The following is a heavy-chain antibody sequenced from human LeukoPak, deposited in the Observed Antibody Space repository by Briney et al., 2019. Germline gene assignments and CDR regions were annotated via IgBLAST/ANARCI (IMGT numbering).Heavy chain of an antibody. CDR3: AKVFRPYSSSWHLSVKPSVRAYYYYGMDV. CDR1: GFTFSSYA. CDR2: ISGSGGST. V-gene: IGHV3-23*01. J-gene: IGHJ6*02. Sequence: GGSLRLSCAASGFTFSSYAMSWVRQAPGKGLEWVSAISGSGGSTYYADSVKGRFTISRDNSKNTLYLQMNSLRAEDTAVYYCAKVFRPYSSSWHLSVKPSVRAYYYYGMDVWGQGTTVTVSS. D-gene: IGHD6-13*01.